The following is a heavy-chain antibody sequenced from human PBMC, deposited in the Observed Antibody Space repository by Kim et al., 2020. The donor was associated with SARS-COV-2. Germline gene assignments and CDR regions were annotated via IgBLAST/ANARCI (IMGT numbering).Heavy chain of an antibody. D-gene: IGHD1-7*01. J-gene: IGHJ6*02. Sequence: SETLSLTCTVSCGSISSSSYYWGWIRQPPGKGLEWIGSIYYSGSTYYNPSLKSRVTISVDTSKNQFSLKLSSVTAADTAVYYCASVPRVRDWNYESYYYYGMDVWGQGTTVTVSS. CDR1: CGSISSSSYY. CDR2: IYYSGST. CDR3: ASVPRVRDWNYESYYYYGMDV. V-gene: IGHV4-39*01.